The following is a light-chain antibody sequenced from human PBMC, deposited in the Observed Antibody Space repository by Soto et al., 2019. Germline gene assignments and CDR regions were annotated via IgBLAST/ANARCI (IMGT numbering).Light chain of an antibody. CDR3: QQRSNWLT. CDR2: DAS. Sequence: DIVLPKYPGTLSLSPGERATPSFRASQSVSTYLAWYQQKPGQAPRLLIYDASNRATGIPARFSGSGSGTDFTLTISSLEPEDFAVYYCQQRSNWLTFGGGTKVDI. CDR1: QSVSTY. V-gene: IGKV3-11*01. J-gene: IGKJ4*01.